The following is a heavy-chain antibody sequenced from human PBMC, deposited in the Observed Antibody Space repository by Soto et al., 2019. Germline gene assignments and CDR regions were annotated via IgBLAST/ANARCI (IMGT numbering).Heavy chain of an antibody. V-gene: IGHV3-23*01. J-gene: IGHJ4*02. CDR3: AKDIAARPDYFDY. D-gene: IGHD6-6*01. CDR1: GFTFSSYA. CDR2: ISGSGGST. Sequence: EVPLLESGGGLVQPGGSLRLSCAASGFTFSSYAMSWVRQAPGKGLEWVSAISGSGGSTYYADSVKGRFTISRDNSKNTLYLQMNSLRAEDTAVYYCAKDIAARPDYFDYWGQGTLVTVSS.